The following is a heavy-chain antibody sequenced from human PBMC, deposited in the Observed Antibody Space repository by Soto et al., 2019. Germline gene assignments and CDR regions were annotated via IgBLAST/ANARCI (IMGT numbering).Heavy chain of an antibody. CDR2: ISAYNGNT. V-gene: IGHV1-18*01. J-gene: IGHJ4*02. CDR3: ARDPPPPDY. Sequence: QVQLVQSGAEVKKPGASVKVSCKASGYTFASYAISWMRQAPGQGLEWMGWISAYNGNTNYAQKPQXXXTXXKDTSTSTAYMELRSLRSDDTAVYYCARDPPPPDYWGQGTLVTVSS. CDR1: GYTFASYA.